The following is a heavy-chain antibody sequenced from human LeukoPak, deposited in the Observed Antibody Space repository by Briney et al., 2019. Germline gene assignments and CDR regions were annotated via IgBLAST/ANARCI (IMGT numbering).Heavy chain of an antibody. Sequence: GGSLRLSCAASGFTFDDYAMYWVRQAPGKGLEWVSGISWNSGSKGYADSVKGRFTISRDNAKNSLYLQMNSLRPDDTALYYCAKVVAGSGWSSFDYWGQGTLVTVSS. CDR2: ISWNSGSK. V-gene: IGHV3-9*01. CDR3: AKVVAGSGWSSFDY. CDR1: GFTFDDYA. D-gene: IGHD6-19*01. J-gene: IGHJ4*02.